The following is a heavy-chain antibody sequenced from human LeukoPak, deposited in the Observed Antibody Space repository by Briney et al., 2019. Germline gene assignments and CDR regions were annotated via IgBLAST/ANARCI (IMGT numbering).Heavy chain of an antibody. D-gene: IGHD3/OR15-3a*01. V-gene: IGHV1-18*01. CDR3: ATDLSKGRTGYPYYYYYGMDV. CDR2: ISGYNGNT. Sequence: ASVKVSCKASGYSFTRYGISWVRQAPGQGLEWMVWISGYNGNTNYAQKFQGRVTMTTDTSTSTAYMELSSLRSEDTAVYYCATDLSKGRTGYPYYYYYGMDVWGQGTTVTVSS. J-gene: IGHJ6*02. CDR1: GYSFTRYG.